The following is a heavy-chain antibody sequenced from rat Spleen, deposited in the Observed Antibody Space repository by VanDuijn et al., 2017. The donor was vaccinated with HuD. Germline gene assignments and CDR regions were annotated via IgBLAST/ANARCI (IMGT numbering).Heavy chain of an antibody. CDR3: ARGYNSGYYWYFDF. CDR1: GFTFSDYY. J-gene: IGHJ1*01. V-gene: IGHV5-29*01. D-gene: IGHD4-3*01. CDR2: TNYDGSST. Sequence: EVQLVESDGGLVQPGRSLKLSCAASGFTFSDYYMAWVRQAPTKGLEWVATTNYDGSSTYYRDSVKGRFTISRENAESTVYLQMNSLRSEDTATYYCARGYNSGYYWYFDFWGPGTMVTVSS.